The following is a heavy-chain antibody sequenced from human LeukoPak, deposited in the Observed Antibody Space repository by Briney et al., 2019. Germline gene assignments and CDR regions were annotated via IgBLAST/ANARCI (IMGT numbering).Heavy chain of an antibody. J-gene: IGHJ6*03. CDR3: ARDGTVGATLNYYYYYYMDV. CDR2: IYSGGST. D-gene: IGHD1-26*01. CDR1: GFTVSSNY. Sequence: HPGGSLRLSCAASGFTVSSNYMSWVRQAPGKGLEWVSVIYSGGSTYYADSVKGRFTISRDNSKNTLYLQMNSLRAEDTAVYYCARDGTVGATLNYYYYYYMDVWGKGTTVTVSS. V-gene: IGHV3-66*01.